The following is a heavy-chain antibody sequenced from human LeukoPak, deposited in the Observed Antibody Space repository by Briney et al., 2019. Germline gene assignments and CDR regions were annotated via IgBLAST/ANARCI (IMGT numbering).Heavy chain of an antibody. CDR3: ASVTEWELLYY. J-gene: IGHJ4*02. CDR2: VYSGGTT. Sequence: GGSLRLSCAASGFTFSSYAMSWVRQAPGKGLEWVSIVYSGGTTYYADSVRGRFTISRDNSKNTLYLQMNSLRAEDTAVYYCASVTEWELLYYWGQGTLVTVSS. CDR1: GFTFSSYA. D-gene: IGHD1-26*01. V-gene: IGHV3-53*01.